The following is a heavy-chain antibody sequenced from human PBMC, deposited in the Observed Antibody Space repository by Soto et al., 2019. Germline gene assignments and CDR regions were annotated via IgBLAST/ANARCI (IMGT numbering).Heavy chain of an antibody. CDR1: GGSISSSSYY. V-gene: IGHV4-39*01. CDR2: IYYSGST. J-gene: IGHJ5*02. Sequence: PSETLSLTCTVSGGSISSSSYYWGWIRQPPGKGLEWIGSIYYSGSTYYNPSLKSLVTISVDTSKNQFSLKLSSVTAADTAVYYCARQSGSGSYYTMYNWFDPWGQGTLVT. D-gene: IGHD3-10*01. CDR3: ARQSGSGSYYTMYNWFDP.